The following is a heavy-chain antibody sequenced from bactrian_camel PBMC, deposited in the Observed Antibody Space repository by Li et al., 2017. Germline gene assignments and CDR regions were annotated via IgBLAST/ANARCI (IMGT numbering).Heavy chain of an antibody. CDR2: INSGSATT. J-gene: IGHJ4*01. V-gene: IGHV3S40*01. CDR3: VRDLFSGFDTY. D-gene: IGHD1*01. Sequence: DVQLVESGGGLVQPGGSLKLSCAASGFTFSSYFMSWVRQAPGKGLDWVSTINSGSATTYYADSVKGRFTISRDIAKNTVYLEMNGLSPDETAVYYCVRDLFSGFDTYWGQGTQVTV. CDR1: GFTFSSYF.